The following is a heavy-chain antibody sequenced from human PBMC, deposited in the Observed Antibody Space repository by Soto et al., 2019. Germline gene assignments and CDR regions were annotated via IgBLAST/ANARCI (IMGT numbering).Heavy chain of an antibody. CDR2: ISSGGSP. D-gene: IGHD2-21*01. Sequence: SETLSLTCDVSDESVTSPGNYWNWIRQRPDTGLEWIGYISSGGSPFYNPSLKSRVSISLDMSKNVISLTLRSVTAADTALYYCTLNHCAGGGCYDRDYWGRGTRVTVSS. CDR1: DESVTSPGNY. CDR3: TLNHCAGGGCYDRDY. V-gene: IGHV4-31*11. J-gene: IGHJ1*01.